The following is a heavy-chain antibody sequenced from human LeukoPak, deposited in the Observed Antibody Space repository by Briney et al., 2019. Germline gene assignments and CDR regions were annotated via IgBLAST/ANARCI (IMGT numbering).Heavy chain of an antibody. V-gene: IGHV1-2*06. CDR1: GYTFTGYY. CDR2: INPNSGGT. D-gene: IGHD3-10*01. CDR3: ARDGGSGSYSSYYYYYMDV. Sequence: GASVKVSCKASGYTFTGYYMHWVRQAPGQGLEWMGRINPNSGGTNYAQKFQGRVTMTRDTSISTDYMELSRLRSDYTAVYYCARDGGSGSYSSYYYYYMDVWGKGTTVTVSS. J-gene: IGHJ6*03.